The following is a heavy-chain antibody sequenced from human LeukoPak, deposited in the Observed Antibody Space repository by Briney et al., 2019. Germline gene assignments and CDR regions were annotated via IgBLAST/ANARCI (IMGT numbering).Heavy chain of an antibody. V-gene: IGHV3-23*01. CDR1: GFTFSSYG. CDR2: ISCSGGST. Sequence: GGSLRLSCAASGFTFSSYGMSWVRQAPGKGLEWVSAISCSGGSTYYADSVKGRFTISRDNSKNTLYLQMNSLRAEDTAVYYCAKSGSYYDILTGYTEEYYFDYWGQGTLVTVSS. CDR3: AKSGSYYDILTGYTEEYYFDY. D-gene: IGHD3-9*01. J-gene: IGHJ4*02.